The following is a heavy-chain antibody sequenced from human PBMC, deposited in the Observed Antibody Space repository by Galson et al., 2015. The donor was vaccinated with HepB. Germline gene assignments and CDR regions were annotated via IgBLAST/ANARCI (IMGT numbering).Heavy chain of an antibody. V-gene: IGHV3-11*05. J-gene: IGHJ4*02. D-gene: IGHD1-7*01. CDR1: GFTFIDHY. CDR3: ARELETRGFDY. CDR2: ITSSTSYT. Sequence: SLRLSCAASGFTFIDHYMSWLRQAPGKGLEWVSYITSSTSYTKYADSVKGRFTISRDNAKNSLYLQMNSLRAEDTAVYYCARELETRGFDYWGQGTLVTVSS.